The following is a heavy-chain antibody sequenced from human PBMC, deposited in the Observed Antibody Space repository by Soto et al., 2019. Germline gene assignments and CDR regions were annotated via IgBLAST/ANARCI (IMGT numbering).Heavy chain of an antibody. J-gene: IGHJ4*02. V-gene: IGHV1-46*01. CDR2: INVSDGST. D-gene: IGHD6-19*01. CDR3: AREAAVDGTALDH. CDR1: GYPFTSYY. Sequence: GASVKVSCKASGYPFTSYYLHWVRQAPGQGPEWMGRINVSDGSTRYAQNFQGRVTMTRDTSTTTVYMELSPLRSDDTAVYYSAREAAVDGTALDHWGQGTLVTVSS.